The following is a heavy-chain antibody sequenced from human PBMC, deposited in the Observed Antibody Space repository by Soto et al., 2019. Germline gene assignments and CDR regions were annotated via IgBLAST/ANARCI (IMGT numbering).Heavy chain of an antibody. CDR1: GYSLTELS. CDR2: INVSDGST. CDR3: AREAAVAGTAFDH. Sequence: SVKVSCKVSGYSLTELSIHWVRQASGQGPEWMGRINVSDGSTRYAQNFQGRVTMTRDTSTTTVYMELSPLRSDDTAVYYCAREAAVAGTAFDHWGQGTLVTVSS. J-gene: IGHJ5*02. D-gene: IGHD6-19*01. V-gene: IGHV1-46*01.